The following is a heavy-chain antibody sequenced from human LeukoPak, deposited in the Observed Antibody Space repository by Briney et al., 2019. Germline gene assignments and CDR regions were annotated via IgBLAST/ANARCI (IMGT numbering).Heavy chain of an antibody. CDR3: ARVYCSSTSCYDGGSYYYYMDV. D-gene: IGHD2-2*01. CDR1: GFTFSSYW. J-gene: IGHJ6*03. CDR2: IKQDGSEK. V-gene: IGHV3-7*01. Sequence: GGSLRLSCAASGFTFSSYWMSWVRQAPGKGLEWVAHIKQDGSEKYYVDSVKGRFTISRDNAKNSLYLQMNSLRAEDTAVYYCARVYCSSTSCYDGGSYYYYMDVWGKGTTVTISS.